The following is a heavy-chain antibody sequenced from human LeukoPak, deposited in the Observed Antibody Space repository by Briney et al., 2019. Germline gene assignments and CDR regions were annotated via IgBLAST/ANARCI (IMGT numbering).Heavy chain of an antibody. CDR2: INHSGST. CDR3: ARHAPSVLRYFDWLSRGNCFDP. J-gene: IGHJ5*02. CDR1: GGSFSGYY. D-gene: IGHD3-9*01. V-gene: IGHV4-34*01. Sequence: SETLSLTCAVYGGSFSGYYWRGLRQPPGKGGEWIGEINHSGSTNYNPSLKRRVTISVDTSKKQFSLKLSSVAGGDTAVYYCARHAPSVLRYFDWLSRGNCFDPWGQGTLVTVSS.